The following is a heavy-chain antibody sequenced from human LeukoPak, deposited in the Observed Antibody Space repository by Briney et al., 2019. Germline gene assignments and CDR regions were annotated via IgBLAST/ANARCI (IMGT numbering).Heavy chain of an antibody. Sequence: ASVKVSCKASGYTFTGYYMHWVRQAPGQGLEWMGWINPNSGGTNYAQKFQGRVTMTRGTSISTAYMELSRLRSDDTAVYYCARRSAPNYNDYGGQGTLVSVSS. J-gene: IGHJ4*02. CDR3: ARRSAPNYNDY. V-gene: IGHV1-2*02. CDR1: GYTFTGYY. CDR2: INPNSGGT. D-gene: IGHD3-10*01.